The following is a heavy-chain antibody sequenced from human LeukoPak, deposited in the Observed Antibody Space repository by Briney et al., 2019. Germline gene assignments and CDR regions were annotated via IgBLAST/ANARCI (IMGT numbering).Heavy chain of an antibody. CDR2: ICYSGST. Sequence: PSETLSLTCTVSGGSISSYYWSWIRQPPGKGLEWIGYICYSGSTNYNPSLKSRVTISVDTSKNQFSLKLSSVTAADTAVYYCARGRSGSYYNFDYWGQGTLVTVSS. CDR1: GGSISSYY. D-gene: IGHD3-10*01. V-gene: IGHV4-59*01. CDR3: ARGRSGSYYNFDY. J-gene: IGHJ4*02.